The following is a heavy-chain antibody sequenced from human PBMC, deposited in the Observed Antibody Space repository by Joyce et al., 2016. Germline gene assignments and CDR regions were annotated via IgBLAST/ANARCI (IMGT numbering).Heavy chain of an antibody. CDR2: ISYEGSTK. D-gene: IGHD3-9*01. Sequence: QGQLVESGGGVVQPGRSLRLSCAASGFTFSNYGMHWVRQATGNGLECVAVISYEGSTKPYGHSVKGRCTISGEESKDPLYLQMNSLRAEDTAVYYCAGGILTGYFDYWGHGTLVTVSS. CDR3: AGGILTGYFDY. V-gene: IGHV3-30*03. CDR1: GFTFSNYG. J-gene: IGHJ4*01.